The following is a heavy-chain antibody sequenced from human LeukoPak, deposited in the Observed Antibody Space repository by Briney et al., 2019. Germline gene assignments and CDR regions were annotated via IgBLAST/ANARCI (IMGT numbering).Heavy chain of an antibody. V-gene: IGHV4-61*01. CDR2: IYYSGST. Sequence: SETLSLTCTVSGGSFSSGSYYWSWIRQPPGKGLEWIGYIYYSGSTNYNPSLKSRVTISVDTSKNQFSLKLSSVTAADTAVYYCARYVGATTGFDYWGQGTLVTVSS. D-gene: IGHD1-26*01. CDR1: GGSFSSGSYY. CDR3: ARYVGATTGFDY. J-gene: IGHJ4*02.